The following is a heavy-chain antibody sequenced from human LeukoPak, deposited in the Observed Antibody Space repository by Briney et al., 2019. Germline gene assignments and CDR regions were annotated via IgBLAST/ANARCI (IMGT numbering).Heavy chain of an antibody. D-gene: IGHD4-17*01. V-gene: IGHV3-30*04. CDR2: VAYDGTNQ. Sequence: GGSLRLSCVTSGFIFGTYAMHWVRQAPGKGLEWVAVVAYDGTNQYYADSVKGRFSISRENSKNTLYLQMNSLRGEDTAVYYCATDRHYGVTTSLRFEYWGRGTLVTVSS. CDR1: GFIFGTYA. J-gene: IGHJ4*02. CDR3: ATDRHYGVTTSLRFEY.